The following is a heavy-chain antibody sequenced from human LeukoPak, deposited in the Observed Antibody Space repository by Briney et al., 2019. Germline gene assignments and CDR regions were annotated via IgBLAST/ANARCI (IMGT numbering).Heavy chain of an antibody. CDR2: VQNRGST. CDR1: GASVTNRSYY. CDR3: ARGPGTSVVGMDY. J-gene: IGHJ4*02. Sequence: PSQTLSLTCTVAGASVTNRSYYWSWIRQPAGKGLEWIGRVQNRGSTSYSPSLKSRVTMSIDTSKNQFSLRLSSVTAADTAVYYCARGPGTSVVGMDYWGLGTLVTVSS. D-gene: IGHD6-19*01. V-gene: IGHV4-61*02.